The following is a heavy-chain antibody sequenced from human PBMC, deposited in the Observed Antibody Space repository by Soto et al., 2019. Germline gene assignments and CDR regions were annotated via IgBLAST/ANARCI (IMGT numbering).Heavy chain of an antibody. CDR1: WYKFAKYL. J-gene: IGHJ6*04. V-gene: IGHV5-51*01. Sequence: GSQQNPYKVSWYKFAKYLIGWVRQMPGKGLEWMGIIYPGDSDTKYNPSFQGQVTISADKSITTTYRRSTSLKASDTAIYYCAVSIFDYALALWVKGSTVTVTS. CDR3: AVSIFDYALAL. CDR2: IYPGDSDT.